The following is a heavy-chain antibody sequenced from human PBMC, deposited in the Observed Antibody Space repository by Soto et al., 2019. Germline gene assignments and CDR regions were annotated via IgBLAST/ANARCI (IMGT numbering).Heavy chain of an antibody. CDR1: GFTFSSYS. CDR2: ISSSSSTI. Sequence: EVQLVESGGGLVQPGGSLRLSCAASGFTFSSYSMNWVRQAPGKGLAWVSYISSSSSTIYYADSVKGRFTISRDNSKNSLYRQLNSQRSEDPAVYYCASQSAEWLLFASWGQGTLVTVYS. V-gene: IGHV3-48*01. J-gene: IGHJ4*02. CDR3: ASQSAEWLLFAS. D-gene: IGHD5-12*01.